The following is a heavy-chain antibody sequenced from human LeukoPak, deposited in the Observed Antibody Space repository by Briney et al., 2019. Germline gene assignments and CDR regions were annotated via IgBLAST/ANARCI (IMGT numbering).Heavy chain of an antibody. CDR1: GGSVSSGSYY. CDR2: IYYSGST. V-gene: IGHV4-61*01. J-gene: IGHJ4*02. CDR3: AREVGIAARPFDY. Sequence: SETLSLTCTVSGGSVSSGSYYWSWIRQPPGKGLERIGYIYYSGSTNYNPSLKSRVTISVDTSKNQFSLKLSSVTAADTAVYYCAREVGIAARPFDYWGQGTLVTVSS. D-gene: IGHD6-6*01.